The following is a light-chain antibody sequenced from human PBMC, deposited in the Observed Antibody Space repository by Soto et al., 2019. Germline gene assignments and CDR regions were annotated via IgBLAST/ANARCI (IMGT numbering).Light chain of an antibody. CDR1: SSDIGGYNY. J-gene: IGLJ1*01. CDR2: EVS. Sequence: QSVLTQPASVSGSPGQSITISCTGTSSDIGGYNYVSWYQHHPGKAPKLLIYEVSYRPSGVSDRFSGSKSANTASLTISGLQAEDEADYYYTSYTSGSLRVFGTGTKVTV. CDR3: TSYTSGSLRV. V-gene: IGLV2-14*01.